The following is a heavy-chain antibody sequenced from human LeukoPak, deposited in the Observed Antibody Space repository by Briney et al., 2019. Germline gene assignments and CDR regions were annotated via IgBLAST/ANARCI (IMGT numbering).Heavy chain of an antibody. CDR3: AREFRKPSTGD. D-gene: IGHD1-14*01. Sequence: GGSLRLSCAASGFTFSSYWMHWVRQAPGKGLVWVSRIKSDGNGTTYADSVKGRFTISRDNAKNKLYLQMNSLRAEDTAVYFCAREFRKPSTGDWGQGTLVTVSS. V-gene: IGHV3-74*01. J-gene: IGHJ4*02. CDR1: GFTFSSYW. CDR2: IKSDGNGT.